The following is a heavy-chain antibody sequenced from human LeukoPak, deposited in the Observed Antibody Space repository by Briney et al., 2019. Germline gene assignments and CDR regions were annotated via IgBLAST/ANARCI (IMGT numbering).Heavy chain of an antibody. CDR1: GFTFGSYA. CDR3: ARDRPDYYDSSVDY. V-gene: IGHV3-30-3*01. D-gene: IGHD3-22*01. J-gene: IGHJ4*02. CDR2: ISYDGSNK. Sequence: GGPLRLSCAASGFTFGSYAMHWVRQAPGKGLEWVAVISYDGSNKYYANSVKGRFTIARDNPKNTLYLQMNSLRAEDTAVYYCARDRPDYYDSSVDYWGQGTLVTVSS.